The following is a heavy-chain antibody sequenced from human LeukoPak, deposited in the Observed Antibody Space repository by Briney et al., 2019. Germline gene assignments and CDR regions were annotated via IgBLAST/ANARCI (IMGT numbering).Heavy chain of an antibody. J-gene: IGHJ4*02. CDR1: GGSISSYY. D-gene: IGHD2-15*01. CDR3: AKVPRYCSGGSCWTFDQ. V-gene: IGHV4-4*07. Sequence: SETLSLTCTVSGGSISSYYWSWIRQPAGKGLEWIGRIYISGSTNYNPSLKSRVTVSIDTSKNQFSLKLNSVTAADTAVYYCAKVPRYCSGGSCWTFDQWGQGTLVTVSS. CDR2: IYISGST.